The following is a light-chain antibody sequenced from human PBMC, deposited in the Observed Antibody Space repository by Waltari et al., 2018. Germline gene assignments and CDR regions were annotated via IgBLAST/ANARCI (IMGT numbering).Light chain of an antibody. V-gene: IGKV1-5*03. CDR3: QQYSSFST. CDR2: MAS. J-gene: IGKJ2*01. Sequence: DIQMTQSPSTLSASVGARVTISCRASQSVGTWLAWYQQKPGKAPKLLIYMASSLESGVPSRFSGSGSGTEFTLAISRLQPDDYETYSCQQYSSFSTFGQGTKVDI. CDR1: QSVGTW.